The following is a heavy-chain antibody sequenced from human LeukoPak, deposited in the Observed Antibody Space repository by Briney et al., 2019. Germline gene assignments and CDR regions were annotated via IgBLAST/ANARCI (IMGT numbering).Heavy chain of an antibody. D-gene: IGHD6-6*01. Sequence: GGSLRLSCAASGFTFTTYTMNWVRQAPGKGLEWVSSISSSSSYIYYADSVKGRFTISRDNAKNSLYLQMNSLRAEDTAVYYCARIHSSSSSRGAFDIWGQGTMVTVSS. CDR3: ARIHSSSSSRGAFDI. V-gene: IGHV3-21*01. J-gene: IGHJ3*02. CDR1: GFTFTTYT. CDR2: ISSSSSYI.